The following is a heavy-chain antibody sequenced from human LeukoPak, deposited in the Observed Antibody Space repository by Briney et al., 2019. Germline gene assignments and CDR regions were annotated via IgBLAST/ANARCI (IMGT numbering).Heavy chain of an antibody. V-gene: IGHV3-7*01. CDR3: ATRNIFEY. CDR2: IKYDGSEK. J-gene: IGHJ4*02. Sequence: PGGSLRLSCTVSGFTFSGHWMNWDRQAPGRGLEWVANIKYDGSEKGYVDSVEGRFTISRDNSKNSLFLQMNSLRAEDTAVYYCATRNIFEYWGQGTLVTVSS. CDR1: GFTFSGHW.